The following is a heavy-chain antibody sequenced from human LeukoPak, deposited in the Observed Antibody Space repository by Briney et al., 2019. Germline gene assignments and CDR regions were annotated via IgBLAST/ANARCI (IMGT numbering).Heavy chain of an antibody. D-gene: IGHD3-16*01. CDR3: AKDNADYPIYYFDS. CDR2: ISGSGGGK. Sequence: GGSLRLSCAASGFTFSTYAMNWVRPAPGKGLEGVSGISGSGGGKFYADSVKGRFTISRDKSKSTLYLQMNSLKAEDAAVYYCAKDNADYPIYYFDSWGQGTLVTVSS. CDR1: GFTFSTYA. V-gene: IGHV3-23*01. J-gene: IGHJ4*02.